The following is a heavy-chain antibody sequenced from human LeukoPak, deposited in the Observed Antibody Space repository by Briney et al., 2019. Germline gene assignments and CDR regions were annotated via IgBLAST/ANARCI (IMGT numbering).Heavy chain of an antibody. CDR1: GYTLIELS. D-gene: IGHD3-22*01. Sequence: GASVKVSCKVSGYTLIELSMHWVRQAPARGVECIGGFDPEDGETIYAQKFQGRVTMTEDTSTDTAYMELSSVRSEDTAVYYCATHRAYFDSSGYVHWGQGTLVTVSS. CDR3: ATHRAYFDSSGYVH. V-gene: IGHV1-24*01. J-gene: IGHJ4*02. CDR2: FDPEDGET.